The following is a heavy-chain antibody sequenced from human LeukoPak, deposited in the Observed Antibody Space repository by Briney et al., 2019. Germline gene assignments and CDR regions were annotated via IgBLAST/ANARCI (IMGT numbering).Heavy chain of an antibody. CDR3: ARDLWSGSFDY. CDR1: GGTFSSYT. D-gene: IGHD3-3*01. V-gene: IGHV1-69*04. CDR2: IIPILGIA. J-gene: IGHJ4*02. Sequence: SVKVSCKASGGTFSSYTISWLRQAPGQGLEWMGRIIPILGIANYAQKFQGRVTITADKSTSTAYMELSSLRTEDTAVYYCARDLWSGSFDYWGQGTLVTVSS.